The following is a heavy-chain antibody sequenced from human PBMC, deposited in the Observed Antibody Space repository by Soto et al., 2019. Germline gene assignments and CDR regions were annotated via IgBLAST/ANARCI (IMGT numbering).Heavy chain of an antibody. V-gene: IGHV1-3*01. J-gene: IGHJ5*02. D-gene: IGHD4-17*01. CDR3: ARGPPVTTILFDP. CDR2: INAGNGNT. Sequence: ASVKVSCKASGYTFTSYAMHWVRQAPGQRLEWMGWINAGNGNTKYSQKFQGRVTITRDTSASTAYMELSSLRSEDTAVYYCARGPPVTTILFDPWGQGTLVTVSS. CDR1: GYTFTSYA.